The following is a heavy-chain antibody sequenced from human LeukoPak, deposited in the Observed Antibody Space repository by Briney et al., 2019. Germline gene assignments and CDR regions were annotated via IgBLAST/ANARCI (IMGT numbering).Heavy chain of an antibody. J-gene: IGHJ4*02. V-gene: IGHV4-4*07. Sequence: SETLSLTCTVSGGSISSYYWSWIRQPAAKGLEWIGRVYTSGSTNYNPSLQSRITMSVDTSKNQFSLKLSSVTAADTAVYYCASEYYYDTSGYYSLAYWGQGILVTVSS. CDR2: VYTSGST. CDR3: ASEYYYDTSGYYSLAY. CDR1: GGSISSYY. D-gene: IGHD3-22*01.